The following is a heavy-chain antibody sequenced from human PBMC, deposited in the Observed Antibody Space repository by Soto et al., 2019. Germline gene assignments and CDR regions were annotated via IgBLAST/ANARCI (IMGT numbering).Heavy chain of an antibody. Sequence: ASVKVSCKASGYTFTGYYMHWVRQAPGQGLEWMGWINPNSGGTNYAQKFQGWVTMTRDTSISTAYMELSRLRSDDTAVYYCARGDIRMYCSGGSCYSDSYYGMDFWGKGTTVTVYS. D-gene: IGHD2-15*01. J-gene: IGHJ6*04. CDR3: ARGDIRMYCSGGSCYSDSYYGMDF. CDR1: GYTFTGYY. V-gene: IGHV1-2*04. CDR2: INPNSGGT.